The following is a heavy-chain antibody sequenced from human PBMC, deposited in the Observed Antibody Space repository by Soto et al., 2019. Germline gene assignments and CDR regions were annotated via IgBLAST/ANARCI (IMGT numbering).Heavy chain of an antibody. D-gene: IGHD4-17*01. CDR3: ARDDDYPDNGFDY. CDR2: ILNDASGH. V-gene: IGHV3-33*01. J-gene: IGHJ4*02. CDR1: GFTFSSHG. Sequence: QVQLVESGGGVVQPGTSLRLSCAASGFTFSSHGMPWVRQTPGKGLEWLAVILNDASGHWYADSVKGRFTISRDNFENPLYLQMNGLTLEDTAMYYCARDDDYPDNGFDYWGQGTLVTVSS.